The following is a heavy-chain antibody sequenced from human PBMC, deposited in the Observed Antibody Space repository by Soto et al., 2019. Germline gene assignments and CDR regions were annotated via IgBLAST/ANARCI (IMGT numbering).Heavy chain of an antibody. D-gene: IGHD3-10*01. Sequence: VQLQESGPGLVKASQTLSLTCTVSDDSITNADYYWSWIRHSPGKGLEWIGHIDYSGSTDFNPSLKSRAAISVDTSKNQFSLKLRSVTAADTALYYCASKIVLVPGATGDYFDSWGQGTLVTVSS. CDR2: IDYSGST. V-gene: IGHV4-30-4*01. CDR3: ASKIVLVPGATGDYFDS. J-gene: IGHJ4*02. CDR1: DDSITNADYY.